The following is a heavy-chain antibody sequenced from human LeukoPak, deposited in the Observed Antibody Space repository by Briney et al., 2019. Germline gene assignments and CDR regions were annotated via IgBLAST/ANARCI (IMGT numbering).Heavy chain of an antibody. CDR1: GFTFDDYA. J-gene: IGHJ4*02. V-gene: IGHV3-43D*04. Sequence: PGGSLRLSCAASGFTFDDYAMHWVRQAPGKGLEWVSLISWDGGSTYYADSVKCRFTISRDNSKNSLYLQMNSLRAEDTALYYCAKDARQTYYDFWSGHFDYWGQGTLVTVSS. CDR2: ISWDGGST. CDR3: AKDARQTYYDFWSGHFDY. D-gene: IGHD3-3*01.